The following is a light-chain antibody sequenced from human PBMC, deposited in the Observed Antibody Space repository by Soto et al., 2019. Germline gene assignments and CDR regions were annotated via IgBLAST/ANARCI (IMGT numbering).Light chain of an antibody. V-gene: IGLV2-14*01. Sequence: QPASVSGSPGQSITISCTGTSSDVGGYNYVSWYQQHPGKAPKLMIYDVSNRPSGVSNRFSGSKSGNTASLTISGLQAEDEADYYCSSYTSSSTLEVFGTGTKLTVL. CDR3: SSYTSSSTLEV. J-gene: IGLJ1*01. CDR1: SSDVGGYNY. CDR2: DVS.